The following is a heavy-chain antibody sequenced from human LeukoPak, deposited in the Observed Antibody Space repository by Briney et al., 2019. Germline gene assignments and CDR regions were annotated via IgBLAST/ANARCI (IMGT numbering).Heavy chain of an antibody. V-gene: IGHV4-61*01. J-gene: IGHJ4*02. CDR3: ARRASGSGSYY. Sequence: SETLSLTCTVSGGSVSSGNYYWSWIRQPPGKGLEWIGYIYNSWITNYNPSLKSRVTISVDTSKNQFSLKLSSVTAADTAVYYCARRASGSGSYYWGQGTLVTVSS. CDR2: IYNSWIT. D-gene: IGHD3-10*01. CDR1: GGSVSSGNYY.